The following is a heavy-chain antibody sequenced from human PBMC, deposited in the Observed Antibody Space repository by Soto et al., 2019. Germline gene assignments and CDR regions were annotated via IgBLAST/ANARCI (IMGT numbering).Heavy chain of an antibody. V-gene: IGHV3-33*01. Sequence: QVQLVESGGGVVQPGRSLRLSCAASGFTFSNHGFHWVRQAPGKGLEWVAVIWSDGSRSHYADSVKGRFTISRDNSKNTVDLQMNSLRVDDTAVYFCARDYEQLLDGGFVDYWGQGTLVTVSS. D-gene: IGHD1-1*01. J-gene: IGHJ4*02. CDR3: ARDYEQLLDGGFVDY. CDR1: GFTFSNHG. CDR2: IWSDGSRS.